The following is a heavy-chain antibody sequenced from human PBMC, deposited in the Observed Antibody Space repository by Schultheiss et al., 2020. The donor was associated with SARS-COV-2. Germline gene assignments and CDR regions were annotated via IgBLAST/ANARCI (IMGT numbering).Heavy chain of an antibody. D-gene: IGHD6-13*01. J-gene: IGHJ5*02. CDR3: AAGPLIAAGEGFDP. V-gene: IGHV4-34*01. CDR1: GGSFSGYY. Sequence: ESLKISCAVYGGSFSGYYWSWIRQPPGKGLEWIGEINHSGSTNYNPSLKSRVTISVDTSKNQFSLKLSSVTAADTAVYYCAAGPLIAAGEGFDPWGQGTLVTVSS. CDR2: INHSGST.